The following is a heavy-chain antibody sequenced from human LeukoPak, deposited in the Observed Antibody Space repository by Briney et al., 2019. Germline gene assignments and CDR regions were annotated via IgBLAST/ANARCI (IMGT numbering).Heavy chain of an antibody. Sequence: SETLSLTCAVYGGSFSGHYWSWIRQHPGKGLEWIGYIYYSGSTYYNPSLKSRVTISVDTSKNQFSLKLSSVTAADTAVYYCARGTILLWFGELLSNWFDPWGQGTLVTVSS. CDR3: ARGTILLWFGELLSNWFDP. D-gene: IGHD3-10*01. J-gene: IGHJ5*02. CDR2: IYYSGST. CDR1: GGSFSGHY. V-gene: IGHV4-31*11.